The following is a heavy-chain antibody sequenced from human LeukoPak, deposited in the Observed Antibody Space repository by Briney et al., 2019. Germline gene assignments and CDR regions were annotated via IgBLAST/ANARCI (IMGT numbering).Heavy chain of an antibody. CDR2: ISGSGGST. CDR3: AKDLREYYYDSSGYRAFDY. D-gene: IGHD3-22*01. V-gene: IGHV3-23*01. CDR1: GFTFSSHA. J-gene: IGHJ4*02. Sequence: GGSLRLSCAASGFTFSSHAMSWVRQAPGKGLEWVSAISGSGGSTYYADSVKGRFTISRDNSKNTLYLQMNSLRAEDTAVYYCAKDLREYYYDSSGYRAFDYWGQGTLVTVSS.